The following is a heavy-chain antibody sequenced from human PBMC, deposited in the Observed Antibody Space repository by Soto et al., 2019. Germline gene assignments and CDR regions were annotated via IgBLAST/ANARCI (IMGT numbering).Heavy chain of an antibody. V-gene: IGHV1-69*02. CDR2: IIPILGIA. D-gene: IGHD2-2*01. J-gene: IGHJ4*02. CDR1: GGTFSSYT. Sequence: QVQLVQSGAEVKKPGSSVKVSCKASGGTFSSYTISWVRQAPGQGLEWTGRIIPILGIANYAQKFQGRVTITADKSTSTAYMEMSSLRSEDTAVYYCARGLGYCSSTSCYGGDYWGQGTLVTVSS. CDR3: ARGLGYCSSTSCYGGDY.